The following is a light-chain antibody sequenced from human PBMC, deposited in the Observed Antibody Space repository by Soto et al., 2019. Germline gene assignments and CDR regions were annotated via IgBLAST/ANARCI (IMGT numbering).Light chain of an antibody. CDR1: PSVSSNY. CDR2: GTS. CDR3: HQYGSAPWT. Sequence: IVLPQSPGTLSFSPGERGALSCRASPSVSSNYVAWYQQKPGQAPRLLIAGTSNMATGTPDRFRGSGSGTDFTLTITRLEPEDFAVYYCHQYGSAPWTFGQGTKVDIK. V-gene: IGKV3-20*01. J-gene: IGKJ1*01.